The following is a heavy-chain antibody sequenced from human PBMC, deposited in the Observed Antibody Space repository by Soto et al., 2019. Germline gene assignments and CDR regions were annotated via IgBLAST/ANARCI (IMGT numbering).Heavy chain of an antibody. Sequence: GGSLRLSCAASGFTFSSYWMSWVRQAPGKGLEGVAKIKPDGSEEYYVGSVKGRFTNSRDNAKDSLYLQMNRLRAEDTAVYYCARDHVVAATWGRYYYYGMDVWGQGTTVTVSS. J-gene: IGHJ6*02. V-gene: IGHV3-7*01. CDR3: ARDHVVAATWGRYYYYGMDV. CDR1: GFTFSSYW. D-gene: IGHD2-15*01. CDR2: IKPDGSEE.